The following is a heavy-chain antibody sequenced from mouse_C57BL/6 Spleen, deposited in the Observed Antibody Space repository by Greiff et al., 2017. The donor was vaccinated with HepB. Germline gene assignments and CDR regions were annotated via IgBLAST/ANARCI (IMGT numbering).Heavy chain of an antibody. D-gene: IGHD2-5*01. V-gene: IGHV1-64*01. Sequence: QVHVKQPGAELVKPGASVKLSCKASGYTFTSYWMHWVKQRPGQGLEWIGMIHPNSGSTNYNEKFKSKATLTVDKSSSTDYMQLSSLTSEDSAVYYCAMGYSNYDYYFDYWGQGTTLTVSS. CDR2: IHPNSGST. CDR1: GYTFTSYW. CDR3: AMGYSNYDYYFDY. J-gene: IGHJ2*01.